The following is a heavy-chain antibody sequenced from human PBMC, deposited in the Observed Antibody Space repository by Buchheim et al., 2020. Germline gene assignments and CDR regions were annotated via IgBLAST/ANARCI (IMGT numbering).Heavy chain of an antibody. CDR3: AKASSAGNYYYGMDV. CDR1: GGSISGDNW. J-gene: IGHJ6*02. D-gene: IGHD6-13*01. CDR2: IYHHGSN. Sequence: QVQLQESGPGLVKPSGTLSLTCAVSGGSISGDNWWSWVRQTPEKGLEWIGEIYHHGSNNYNPSLESRVTISVEKSKNQFFLKVNSVTAADTAVYYCAKASSAGNYYYGMDVWGQGTT. V-gene: IGHV4-4*02.